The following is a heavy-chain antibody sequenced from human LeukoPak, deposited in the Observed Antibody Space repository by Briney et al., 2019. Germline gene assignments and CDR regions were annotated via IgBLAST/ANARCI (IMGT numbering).Heavy chain of an antibody. V-gene: IGHV3-21*01. CDR1: GGSISSGGYY. J-gene: IGHJ4*02. CDR2: ISSSSSYI. Sequence: ETLSLTCTVSGGSISSGGYYWSWIRQAPGKGLEWVSSISSSSSYIYYADSVKGRFTISRDNAKNTLYLQMNSLRAEDTAAYYCARVLIGGGRSFDYWGQGTLVTVSS. CDR3: ARVLIGGGRSFDY. D-gene: IGHD2-15*01.